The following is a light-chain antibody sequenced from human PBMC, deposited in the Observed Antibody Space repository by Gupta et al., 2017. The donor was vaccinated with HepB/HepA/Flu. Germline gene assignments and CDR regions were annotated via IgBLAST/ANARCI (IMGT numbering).Light chain of an antibody. CDR1: KWGDKY. CDR2: QDS. Sequence: SYELTQPPSATVSPGQPASITCSGDKWGDKYACWYQHKPGQSPVLVIYQDSKRPSGTPARFSGSNSGNTATLTISGTQAMDEADYYCQAWDSSTVVFGGGTKLTVL. J-gene: IGLJ2*01. V-gene: IGLV3-1*01. CDR3: QAWDSSTVV.